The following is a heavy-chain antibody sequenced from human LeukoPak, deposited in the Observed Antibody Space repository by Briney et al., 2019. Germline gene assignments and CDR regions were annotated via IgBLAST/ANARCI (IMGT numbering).Heavy chain of an antibody. Sequence: PSETLSLTCTVSGGSISSYYWSWIRQPPGKGLQWIGYIYYSGSTNYNPSLKSRVTISVDTSKNQFSLKLSSVTAADTAVYYFARMGYYGSGSPLGYFDYWGQGTLVTVSS. CDR2: IYYSGST. D-gene: IGHD3-10*01. CDR3: ARMGYYGSGSPLGYFDY. V-gene: IGHV4-59*01. CDR1: GGSISSYY. J-gene: IGHJ4*02.